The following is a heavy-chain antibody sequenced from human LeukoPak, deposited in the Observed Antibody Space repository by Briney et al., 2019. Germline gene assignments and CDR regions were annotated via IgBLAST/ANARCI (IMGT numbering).Heavy chain of an antibody. CDR2: IYYSGST. V-gene: IGHV4-59*01. CDR1: GGSISSYY. D-gene: IGHD2-15*01. CDR3: ARVGLYCSGGSCYPNCFDP. J-gene: IGHJ5*02. Sequence: KPSETLSLTCTVSGGSISSYYWSWIRQPPGRGLEWIGYIYYSGSTNYNPSLKSRVTISVDTSKNQFSLKLSSVTAADTAVYYCARVGLYCSGGSCYPNCFDPWGQGTLVTVSS.